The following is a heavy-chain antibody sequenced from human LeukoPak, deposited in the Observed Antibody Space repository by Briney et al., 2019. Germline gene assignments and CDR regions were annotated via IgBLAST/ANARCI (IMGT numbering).Heavy chain of an antibody. Sequence: PGRSLRLSCAASGFTFSSYGMHWVRQAPGKGLEWVAVISYDGSNKYYADSVKGRFTISRDNSKNTLYLQMNSLRAEDTAVYYCAKERVAYYYGSGVYYYGMDVWGQGTTVTVSS. V-gene: IGHV3-30*18. J-gene: IGHJ6*02. CDR1: GFTFSSYG. CDR2: ISYDGSNK. D-gene: IGHD3-10*01. CDR3: AKERVAYYYGSGVYYYGMDV.